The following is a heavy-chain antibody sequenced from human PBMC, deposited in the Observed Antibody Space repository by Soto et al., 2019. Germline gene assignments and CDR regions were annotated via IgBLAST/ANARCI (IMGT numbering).Heavy chain of an antibody. V-gene: IGHV4-34*01. CDR3: ARQPVSLSGKVFFYSNGLDV. CDR2: IHHSGTT. CDR1: GGSFSDYF. D-gene: IGHD6-13*01. Sequence: QVQLQQWGAGLLKPSETLSLACAVYGGSFSDYFWGWIRHPPGKGLEWIGEIHHSGTTHYNPALKSRVTISVDTSKNQFSLRLNSVTAADTAVYYCARQPVSLSGKVFFYSNGLDVWGQGTTVTVSS. J-gene: IGHJ6*02.